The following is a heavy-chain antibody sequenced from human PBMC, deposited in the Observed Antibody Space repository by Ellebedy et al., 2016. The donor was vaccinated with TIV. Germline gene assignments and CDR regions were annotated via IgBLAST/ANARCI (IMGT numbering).Heavy chain of an antibody. Sequence: ASVKVSXKASGYTFTNYYMHWMRQAPGQGLEWMGIIIPSSGATNYAQKFQGRVAMTRDTSTTTVYMELSSLMSDDTAVCFCAREIPRSMYFDYWGPGTLVTVSS. CDR2: IIPSSGAT. J-gene: IGHJ4*02. CDR1: GYTFTNYY. CDR3: AREIPRSMYFDY. V-gene: IGHV1-46*01.